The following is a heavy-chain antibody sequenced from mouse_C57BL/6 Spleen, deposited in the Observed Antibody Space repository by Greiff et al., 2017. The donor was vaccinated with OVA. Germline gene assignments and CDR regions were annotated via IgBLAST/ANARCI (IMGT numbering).Heavy chain of an antibody. V-gene: IGHV1-9*01. D-gene: IGHD1-1*01. Sequence: VQLQQSGAELMKPGASVKLSCKATGYTFTGYWIEWVKQRPGHGLEWIGEILPGSGSTNYNEKFKGKATFTADTSSNTAYMQLSSLTTEDSAIYYCAKPPSYYGSSLWYFDVWGTGTTVTVSS. CDR1: GYTFTGYW. CDR2: ILPGSGST. CDR3: AKPPSYYGSSLWYFDV. J-gene: IGHJ1*03.